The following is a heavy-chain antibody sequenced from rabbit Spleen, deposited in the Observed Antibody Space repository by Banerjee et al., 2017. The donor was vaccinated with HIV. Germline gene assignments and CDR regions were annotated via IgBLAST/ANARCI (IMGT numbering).Heavy chain of an antibody. CDR1: GFDFSTNYD. V-gene: IGHV1S45*01. Sequence: QEQLVESGGGLVQPEGSLTLTCKASGFDFSTNYDMCWVRQAPGKGPEWIACIRTGDDKTYYASWAKGRFTISKTSSTTVTLQMTSLTAADTATYFCAREPYWSGSLWGQGTLVTVS. J-gene: IGHJ4*01. CDR3: AREPYWSGSL. CDR2: IRTGDDKT. D-gene: IGHD7-1*01.